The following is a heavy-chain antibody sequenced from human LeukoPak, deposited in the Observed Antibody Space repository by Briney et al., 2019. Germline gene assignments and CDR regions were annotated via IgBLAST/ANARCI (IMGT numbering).Heavy chain of an antibody. J-gene: IGHJ3*02. CDR3: AKGRGYSYSPDAFDI. V-gene: IGHV3-23*01. D-gene: IGHD5-18*01. Sequence: GGSLRLSCAASGFTFSSYAMSWVRQAPGKGLAWVSGITGSGDSTYYADSVKGRFTISRDNSKNTLYLQMNSLRVEDTAVYYCAKGRGYSYSPDAFDIWGQGTMVTVSS. CDR1: GFTFSSYA. CDR2: ITGSGDST.